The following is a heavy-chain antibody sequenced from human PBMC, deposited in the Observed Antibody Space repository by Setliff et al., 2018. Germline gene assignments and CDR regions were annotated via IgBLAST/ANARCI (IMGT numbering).Heavy chain of an antibody. CDR1: GYTFTSHY. CDR2: INPSSGRT. V-gene: IGHV1-46*01. CDR3: ARDVFPYHYEGAFDI. J-gene: IGHJ3*02. D-gene: IGHD3-22*01. Sequence: ASVKVSCKASGYTFTSHYMHWVRQAPGLGPEWMGTINPSSGRTSYAQKFQGRVTMTRDTSTSTVYMDMSSLRSEDTAVYYCARDVFPYHYEGAFDIWDQGTMVTVSS.